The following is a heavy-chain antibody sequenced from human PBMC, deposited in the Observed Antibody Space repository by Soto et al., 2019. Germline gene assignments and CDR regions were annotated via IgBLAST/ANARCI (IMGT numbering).Heavy chain of an antibody. J-gene: IGHJ4*02. CDR2: IYSGGST. CDR1: GFTVSSAY. Sequence: EVQLVETGGGLIQPGGSLRLSCAASGFTVSSAYMSWVRQAPEKGLEWVSVIYSGGSTYYADSLKGRFTISRDNSKNTLNLQMNSLRAEDTAVYYCARGGFAPFDYWGQGTMVTVSS. V-gene: IGHV3-53*02. CDR3: ARGGFAPFDY.